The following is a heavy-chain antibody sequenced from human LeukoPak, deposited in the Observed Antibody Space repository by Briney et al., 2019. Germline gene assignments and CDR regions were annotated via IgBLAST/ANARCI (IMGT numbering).Heavy chain of an antibody. CDR3: ASTSPSVVPAAGDDAFDI. CDR2: ISSSSSYI. V-gene: IGHV3-21*01. D-gene: IGHD2-2*01. Sequence: GGSLRLSCAASGFTFSSYSMNWVRQAPGKGLEWVSSISSSSSYIYYADSVKCRFTISRDNDKNSLYLQMNSLRAEDTAVYYCASTSPSVVPAAGDDAFDIWGQGTMVTVSS. J-gene: IGHJ3*02. CDR1: GFTFSSYS.